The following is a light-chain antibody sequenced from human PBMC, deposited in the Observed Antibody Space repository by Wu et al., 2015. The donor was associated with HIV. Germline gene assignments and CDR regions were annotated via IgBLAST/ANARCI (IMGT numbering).Light chain of an antibody. V-gene: IGKV3D-20*01. J-gene: IGKJ4*01. CDR3: QQYGSSPLT. CDR1: QSVNSNY. CDR2: DAS. Sequence: EIVLTQSPATLSLSPGERATLSCGASQSVNSNYLAWYQQKPGLAPRLLIYDASSRATGIPDRFSGSGSGTDFTLTISRLEPEDFAVYYCQQYGSSPLTFGGGTKMEIK.